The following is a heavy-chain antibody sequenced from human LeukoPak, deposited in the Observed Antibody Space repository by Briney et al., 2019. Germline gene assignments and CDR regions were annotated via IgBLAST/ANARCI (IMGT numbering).Heavy chain of an antibody. CDR3: AKVAVPAAIGGITGTFDY. D-gene: IGHD2-2*02. V-gene: IGHV3-23*01. CDR1: GFTFSSYS. J-gene: IGHJ4*02. CDR2: ISGSGGST. Sequence: PGGSLRLSCAASGFTFSSYSMNWVRQAPGKGLEWVSAISGSGGSTYYADSVKGRFTISRDNSKNTLYLQMNSLRAEDTAVYYCAKVAVPAAIGGITGTFDYWGQGTLVTVSS.